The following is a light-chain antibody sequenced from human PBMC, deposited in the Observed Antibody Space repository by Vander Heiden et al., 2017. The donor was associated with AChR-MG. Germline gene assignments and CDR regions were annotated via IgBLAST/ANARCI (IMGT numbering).Light chain of an antibody. CDR1: QSISSE. V-gene: IGKV3-15*01. J-gene: IGKJ2*01. CDR2: GAS. CDR3: QETKERYT. Sequence: EIVMTQSPATLSVSPGERVTLSCRASQSISSELAWYHQKPGQAPRLLIYGASTRATGIPARFSGSGSGTEFTLTISSLQSEDFAVYYCQETKERYTFGQGTKLEIK.